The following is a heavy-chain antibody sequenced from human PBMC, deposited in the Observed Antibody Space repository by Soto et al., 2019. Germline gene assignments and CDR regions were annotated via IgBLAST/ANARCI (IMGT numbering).Heavy chain of an antibody. V-gene: IGHV3-74*01. CDR2: INSDGSTT. CDR3: ARDAYYDMGV. J-gene: IGHJ6*02. CDR1: GFTFGTDW. Sequence: EVQLVESGGGLVQPGGSLRLSCAASGFTFGTDWRHWVRQAPGKGLVWVSRINSDGSTTNYADSVKGRFTISRDNAKNTLYLQMNSLRAEDTAVYYCARDAYYDMGVWGQGTTVTVSS.